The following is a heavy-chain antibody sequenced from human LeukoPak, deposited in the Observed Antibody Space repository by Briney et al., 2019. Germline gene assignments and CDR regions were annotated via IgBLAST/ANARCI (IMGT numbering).Heavy chain of an antibody. J-gene: IGHJ3*02. CDR3: ARLDSSFVRDAFDI. V-gene: IGHV4-31*03. CDR2: IYYSGST. Sequence: KASETLSLTCTVSGGSISSGGYYWSWIRQHPGKGLEWIGYIYYSGSTYYNPSLKSRVTISVDTSKNQFSLKLSSVTAADTAGYYCARLDSSFVRDAFDIWGQGTMVTVSS. D-gene: IGHD3-22*01. CDR1: GGSISSGGYY.